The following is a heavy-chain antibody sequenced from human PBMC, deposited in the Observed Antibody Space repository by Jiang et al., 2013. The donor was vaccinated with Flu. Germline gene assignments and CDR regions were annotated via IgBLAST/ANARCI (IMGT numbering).Heavy chain of an antibody. V-gene: IGHV1-18*01. CDR1: GYTFTSYG. Sequence: GAEVKKPGASVKVSCKASGYTFTSYGISWVRQAPGQGLEWMGWISAYNGNTNYAQKLQGRVTMTTDTSTSTAYMELRSLRSDDTAVYYCARVSPTYYDILTGKNSDAFDIWGQGTMVTVSS. D-gene: IGHD3-9*01. CDR3: ARVSPTYYDILTGKNSDAFDI. CDR2: ISAYNGNT. J-gene: IGHJ3*02.